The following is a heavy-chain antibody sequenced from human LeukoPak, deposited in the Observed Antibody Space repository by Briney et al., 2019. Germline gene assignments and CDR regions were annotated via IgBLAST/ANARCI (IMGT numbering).Heavy chain of an antibody. J-gene: IGHJ6*03. V-gene: IGHV4-39*07. Sequence: SETLSLTCTVSGGSISSSSYYWGWIRQPPGKGLEWIGSIYYSGSTYYNPSLKSRVTISVDTSKNQFSLKLSSVTAADTAVYYCARAEGNGYYYYYMDVWGKGTTVTVSS. CDR3: ARAEGNGYYYYYMDV. CDR1: GGSISSSSYY. D-gene: IGHD1-1*01. CDR2: IYYSGST.